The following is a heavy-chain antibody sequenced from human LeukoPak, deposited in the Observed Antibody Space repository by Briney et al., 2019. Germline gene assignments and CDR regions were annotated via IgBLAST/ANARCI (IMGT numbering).Heavy chain of an antibody. D-gene: IGHD3-10*01. J-gene: IGHJ4*02. V-gene: IGHV3-7*01. CDR3: ARVGGSGSYRTDYYFDY. Sequence: GRSLRLSCAASGFTFSSYWMSWVRQAPGKGLEWVANIKQDGSEKYYVDSVKGRFTISRDNAKNSLYLQMNSLRAEDTAVYYCARVGGSGSYRTDYYFDYWGQGTLVTVSS. CDR2: IKQDGSEK. CDR1: GFTFSSYW.